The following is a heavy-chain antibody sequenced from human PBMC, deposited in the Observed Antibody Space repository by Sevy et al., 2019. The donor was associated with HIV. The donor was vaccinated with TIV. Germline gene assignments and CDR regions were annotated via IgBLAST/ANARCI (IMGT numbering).Heavy chain of an antibody. CDR2: INHSGST. D-gene: IGHD6-6*01. CDR1: GGSFSGYY. Sequence: SETLSLTCAVYGGSFSGYYWSWIRQPPGKGLEWIGEINHSGSTNYNPSLKSRVTISVDTSKNQFSLKLSSVTAADTAVYYCATVGEDSSRPENWFDPWGLGTLVTVSS. CDR3: ATVGEDSSRPENWFDP. J-gene: IGHJ5*02. V-gene: IGHV4-34*01.